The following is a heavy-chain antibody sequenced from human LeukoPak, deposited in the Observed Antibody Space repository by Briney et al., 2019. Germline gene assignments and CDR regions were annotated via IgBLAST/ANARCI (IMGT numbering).Heavy chain of an antibody. CDR3: ASFSVATPMVDY. J-gene: IGHJ4*02. V-gene: IGHV3-74*01. D-gene: IGHD5-12*01. CDR1: GFTFSSYW. CDR2: INGDGSST. Sequence: GGSLRLSCAASGFTFSSYWMHWVRQAPGKGLVWVSRINGDGSSTTYADSVEGRFTISRDNAKNTLYLQMNSLRAEDTAVYYCASFSVATPMVDYWGQGTQVTVSS.